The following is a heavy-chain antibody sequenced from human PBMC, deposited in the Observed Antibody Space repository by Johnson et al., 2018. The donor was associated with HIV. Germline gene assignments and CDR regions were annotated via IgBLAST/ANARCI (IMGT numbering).Heavy chain of an antibody. D-gene: IGHD3-22*01. CDR1: GFTVSSNY. J-gene: IGHJ3*02. CDR2: IYSGGST. V-gene: IGHV3-53*01. Sequence: VQLVESGGGLIQPGGSLRLSCAASGFTVSSNYMSWVRQAPGKGLEWVSVIYSGGSTYYADSVKGRFTISRDNSKKTLYLQMNSLRAEDTAVYYCARAGYYYDSSGYSYAFDIWGQGTMVTVSS. CDR3: ARAGYYYDSSGYSYAFDI.